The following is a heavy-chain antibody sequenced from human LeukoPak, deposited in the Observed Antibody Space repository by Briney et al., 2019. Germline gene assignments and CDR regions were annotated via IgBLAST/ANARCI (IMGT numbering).Heavy chain of an antibody. CDR1: GFTLSSYS. D-gene: IGHD3-16*01. CDR3: ASSPSRGYVWGSYSGDYFDY. CDR2: ISSSSSTI. V-gene: IGHV3-48*02. J-gene: IGHJ4*02. Sequence: PGGSLRLSCADSGFTLSSYSMNWVRQAPGKGLEWVSYISSSSSTIYYADSVKGRFTISRDNAMNSLYLQMNSLRDEDTAVYYCASSPSRGYVWGSYSGDYFDYWGQGTLVTVSS.